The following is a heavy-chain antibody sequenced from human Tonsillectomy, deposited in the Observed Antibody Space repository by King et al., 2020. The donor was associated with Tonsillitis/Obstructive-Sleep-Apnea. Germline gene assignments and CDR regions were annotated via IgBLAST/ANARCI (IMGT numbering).Heavy chain of an antibody. CDR1: GGTFSSYA. Sequence: VQLVESGAEVKKPGSSVKVSCKASGGTFSSYAISWVRQAPGQGLEWMGGIIPSFGTANYAQKFQGRVTITGDESTSTAYMELSSLRSEDTAVYYCARNPFGVGLAYYYMDVWGKGTTVTVSS. CDR3: ARNPFGVGLAYYYMDV. J-gene: IGHJ6*03. V-gene: IGHV1-69*01. D-gene: IGHD3-3*01. CDR2: IIPSFGTA.